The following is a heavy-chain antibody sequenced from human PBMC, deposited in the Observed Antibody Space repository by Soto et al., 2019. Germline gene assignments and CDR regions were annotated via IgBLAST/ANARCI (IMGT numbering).Heavy chain of an antibody. D-gene: IGHD3-3*01. Sequence: PGGSLRLSCAASGFTLSSYAMSWVRKAPGKGLEWVSAISGSGGSTYYADSVKGRFTISRDNSKNTLYLQMNSLRAEDTAVYYCARSFADWEWFRTEYYGMDVWGPGTTVTVSS. J-gene: IGHJ6*02. CDR2: ISGSGGST. CDR3: ARSFADWEWFRTEYYGMDV. V-gene: IGHV3-23*01. CDR1: GFTLSSYA.